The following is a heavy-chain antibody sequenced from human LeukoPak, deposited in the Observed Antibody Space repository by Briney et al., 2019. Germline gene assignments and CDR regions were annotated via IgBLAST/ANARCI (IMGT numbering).Heavy chain of an antibody. D-gene: IGHD2-15*01. CDR3: AREEQIVVVVAATHYYYYYMDV. J-gene: IGHJ6*03. Sequence: PGGSLRLSCAASGFTFGTYGMHWVRQAPGKGLEWVTFIRYDGSNKYYADSVKGRFTISRDNSKNTLYLQMNSLRAADTAVYYCAREEQIVVVVAATHYYYYYMDVWGKGTTVTISS. V-gene: IGHV3-30*02. CDR2: IRYDGSNK. CDR1: GFTFGTYG.